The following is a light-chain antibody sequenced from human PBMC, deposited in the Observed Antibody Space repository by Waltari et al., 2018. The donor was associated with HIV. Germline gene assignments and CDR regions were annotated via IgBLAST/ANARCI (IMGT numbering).Light chain of an antibody. CDR2: GAF. V-gene: IGKV1-NL1*01. CDR1: QDISNS. CDR3: QQYYGVPLA. J-gene: IGKJ4*01. Sequence: DIQMTQSPSSLSASIGDTVTIPCRASQDISNSVSWFQLQPGKAPKLLVHGAFILQRGVPSRFSGSGSGTDYTRTITGLQAEDFATYFCQQYYGVPLAFGGGTRVDI.